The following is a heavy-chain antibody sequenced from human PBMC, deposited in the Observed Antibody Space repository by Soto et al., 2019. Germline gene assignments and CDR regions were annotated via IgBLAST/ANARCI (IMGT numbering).Heavy chain of an antibody. Sequence: GGSLRLSCAASGFTVSSNYMSWVRQAPGKGLEWVSVIYSGGSTYYADSVKGRFTISRDNSKNTLYLQMNSLRAEDTAVYYCARNLPAKYSIFSDTASTAFDTWGQEKMLTISS. CDR3: ARNLPAKYSIFSDTASTAFDT. D-gene: IGHD3-3*02. CDR1: GFTVSSNY. V-gene: IGHV3-66*01. CDR2: IYSGGST. J-gene: IGHJ3*02.